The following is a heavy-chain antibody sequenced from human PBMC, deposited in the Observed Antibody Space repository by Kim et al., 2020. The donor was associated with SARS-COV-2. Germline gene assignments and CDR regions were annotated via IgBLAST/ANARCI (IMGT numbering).Heavy chain of an antibody. CDR2: ISSSSSYI. J-gene: IGHJ6*02. CDR1: GFTFSSYS. Sequence: GGSLRLSCAASGFTFSSYSMNWVRQAPGKGLEWVSSISSSSSYIYYADSVKGRFTISRDNAKNSLYLQMNSLRAEDTAVYYCARDTFYDSSGYDWYYYGMDVWGQGTTVTVSS. V-gene: IGHV3-21*01. CDR3: ARDTFYDSSGYDWYYYGMDV. D-gene: IGHD3-22*01.